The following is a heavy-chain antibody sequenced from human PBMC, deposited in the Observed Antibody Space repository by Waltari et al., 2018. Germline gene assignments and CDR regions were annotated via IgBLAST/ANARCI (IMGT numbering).Heavy chain of an antibody. V-gene: IGHV3-48*04. J-gene: IGHJ4*02. Sequence: EVQLVESGGGLVQPGGSLRLSCAASGFTFSSYSMNWVRQAPGKGLEWVSYISSSSTIYYADSVKGRFTISRDNAKNSLYLQMNSLRAEDTAVYYCARGHRYFDYWGQGTLVTVSS. CDR3: ARGHRYFDY. CDR1: GFTFSSYS. CDR2: ISSSSTI.